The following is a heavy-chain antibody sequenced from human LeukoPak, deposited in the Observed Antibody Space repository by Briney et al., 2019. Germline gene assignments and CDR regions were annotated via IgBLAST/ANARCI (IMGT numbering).Heavy chain of an antibody. J-gene: IGHJ3*02. D-gene: IGHD3-3*01. Sequence: SETLSLTCTVSGGSISSSSYYWGWIRQPPGKGLEWIGSIYYSGSAYYNPSLKSRVTISVDTSKNQFSLKLSSVTAADTAVYYCAGHASTYYDFWSGYPDAFDIWGQGTMVTVSS. CDR3: AGHASTYYDFWSGYPDAFDI. CDR2: IYYSGSA. CDR1: GGSISSSSYY. V-gene: IGHV4-39*01.